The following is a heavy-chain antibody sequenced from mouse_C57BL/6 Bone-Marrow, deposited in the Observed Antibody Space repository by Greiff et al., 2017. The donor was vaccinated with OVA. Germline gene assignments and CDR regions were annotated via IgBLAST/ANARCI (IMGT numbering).Heavy chain of an antibody. V-gene: IGHV14-4*01. D-gene: IGHD1-1*01. J-gene: IGHJ2*01. CDR2: IDPENGDT. Sequence: EVQLQESGAELVRPGASVKLSCTASGFNITDDYMHWVKQRPEQGLEWIGWIDPENGDTEYASKFQGKATITAATSSNTAYLQLSSLTSEDTAVYCCTTPVVARGFDYWGQGTTLAVSA. CDR1: GFNITDDY. CDR3: TTPVVARGFDY.